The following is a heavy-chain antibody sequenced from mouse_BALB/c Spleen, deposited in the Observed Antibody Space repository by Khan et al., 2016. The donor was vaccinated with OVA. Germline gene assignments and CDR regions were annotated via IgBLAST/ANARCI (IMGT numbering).Heavy chain of an antibody. V-gene: IGHV1-77*01. J-gene: IGHJ3*01. D-gene: IGHD1-2*01. CDR3: ARRNYFGYTFAY. CDR1: GYTFTDFY. CDR2: ISPGSGDT. Sequence: VELVESGAELARPGASVKLSCKASGYTFTDFYINWVKQRTGQGLEWIGEISPGSGDTYYNEKFKGKATLTADKSSSTVYMQLSSLTTEASAVYFWARRNYFGYTFAYWGQGTLVTVSA.